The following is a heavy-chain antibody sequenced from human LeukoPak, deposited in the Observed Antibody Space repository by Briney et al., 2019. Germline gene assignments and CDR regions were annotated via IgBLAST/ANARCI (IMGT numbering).Heavy chain of an antibody. V-gene: IGHV3-23*01. J-gene: IGHJ4*01. Sequence: GGSLRLSCAASGFTFSNSAMSWVRQAPGKGLEWVSTLSGSGITTYYADAVKGRFTISRDNSKNTLYLQMNSLRAEDTAVYYCAKGIYSSGWSYFDYWGHGTLVTVSS. CDR3: AKGIYSSGWSYFDY. CDR2: LSGSGITT. D-gene: IGHD6-19*01. CDR1: GFTFSNSA.